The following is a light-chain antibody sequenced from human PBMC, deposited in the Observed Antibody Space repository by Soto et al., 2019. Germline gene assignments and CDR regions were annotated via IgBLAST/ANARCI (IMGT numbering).Light chain of an antibody. CDR2: GAS. CDR3: QQYGSSPPT. CDR1: QSVSSN. Sequence: EIVMTQSPATLSVSPGERATLSCRASQSVSSNLAWYQPKPGQAPRLLIYGASSRATGIPGRFSGSGSGTDFTLTISRLEPEDVAVYYCQQYGSSPPTFGQGTKVDI. V-gene: IGKV3-20*01. J-gene: IGKJ1*01.